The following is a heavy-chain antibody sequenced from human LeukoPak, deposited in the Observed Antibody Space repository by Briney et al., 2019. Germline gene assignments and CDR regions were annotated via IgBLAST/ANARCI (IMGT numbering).Heavy chain of an antibody. CDR3: ARGGNGYCTGPNCSKRSYFDP. J-gene: IGHJ5*02. CDR2: ISGYNGNT. V-gene: IGHV1-18*01. CDR1: HYTLTSYG. Sequence: ASVKVSCKASHYTLTSYGINWVRQAPGQGLEWMGWISGYNGNTNYAQNFQGRVTMTTDTSTNTAYMYLRSLRSDDTAVYYCARGGNGYCTGPNCSKRSYFDPWGQGTLVTVSS. D-gene: IGHD2-8*02.